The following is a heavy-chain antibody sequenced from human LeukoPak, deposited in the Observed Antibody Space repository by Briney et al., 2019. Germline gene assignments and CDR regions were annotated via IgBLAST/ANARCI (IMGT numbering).Heavy chain of an antibody. V-gene: IGHV3-30*02. D-gene: IGHD3-10*01. J-gene: IGHJ4*02. CDR1: GFTFSSYG. CDR3: AKDFTRGTRFGKIPHYFDY. Sequence: GGSLRLSCAASGFTFSSYGMHWVRQAPGKGLEWVAFIRYDGSNKYYADSVKGRFTISRDSSKNTLYLQMNSLRAEDTAVYYYAKDFTRGTRFGKIPHYFDYWGRGTLVTVSS. CDR2: IRYDGSNK.